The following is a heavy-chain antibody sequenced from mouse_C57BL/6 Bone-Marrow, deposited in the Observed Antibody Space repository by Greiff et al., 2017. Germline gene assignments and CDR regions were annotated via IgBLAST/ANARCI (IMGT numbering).Heavy chain of an antibody. V-gene: IGHV1-72*01. CDR2: IDPNSGGT. D-gene: IGHD1-1*01. CDR3: ARGTVVATDYAMDY. Sequence: QVQLKQSGPELVKPGASVKISCKASGYTFTSYWMHWVKQRPGRGLEWIGRIDPNSGGTKYNEKFKSKATLTVDKPSSTAYMQLSSLTSEDSAVYYCARGTVVATDYAMDYWGQGTSVTVSS. J-gene: IGHJ4*01. CDR1: GYTFTSYW.